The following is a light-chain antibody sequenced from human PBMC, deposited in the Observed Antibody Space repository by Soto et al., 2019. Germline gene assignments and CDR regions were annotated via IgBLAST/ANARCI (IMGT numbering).Light chain of an antibody. Sequence: EILLTQSPATLSLSPGERATLSCRASQSVGDYLARYQQRPGQAPRLLIYGASKRATGIPARFSASGSETDFTLPISSLEPADFEVYFCQQRSKLPRTFGGGTKIEVK. CDR1: QSVGDY. V-gene: IGKV3-11*01. CDR2: GAS. CDR3: QQRSKLPRT. J-gene: IGKJ4*01.